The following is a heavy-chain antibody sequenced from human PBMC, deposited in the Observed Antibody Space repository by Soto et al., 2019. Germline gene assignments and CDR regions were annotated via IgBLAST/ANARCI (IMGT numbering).Heavy chain of an antibody. V-gene: IGHV3-74*01. D-gene: IGHD3-16*01. CDR2: INTDGSTT. CDR1: GFTFSNYW. Sequence: EVQLVESGGGLVQPGGSLRLSCAASGFTFSNYWMHWVRQAPGKGPVWVSRINTDGSTTNYADAVKGRFTISRDNAKNTLYLQTNSQGAEDPAVYYCARDLGGYASHWGQGTLVTVSS. J-gene: IGHJ4*02. CDR3: ARDLGGYASH.